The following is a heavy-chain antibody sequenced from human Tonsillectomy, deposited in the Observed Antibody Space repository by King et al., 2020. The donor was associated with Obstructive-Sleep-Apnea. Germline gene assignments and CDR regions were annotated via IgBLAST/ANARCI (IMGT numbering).Heavy chain of an antibody. V-gene: IGHV3-30*18. D-gene: IGHD3-3*01. CDR1: GFTFSSYV. CDR3: AKGFWVRSLSGIDY. CDR2: ISYDGSNK. Sequence: VQLVESGGGVVQPGRSQRLSCAASGFTFSSYVIHWARQAPGKGLEWVASISYDGSNKYYADSVKGRFSISRDNSKSTLYLQMNSLRAEDTAVYYCAKGFWVRSLSGIDYWGQGTLVTVSS. J-gene: IGHJ4*02.